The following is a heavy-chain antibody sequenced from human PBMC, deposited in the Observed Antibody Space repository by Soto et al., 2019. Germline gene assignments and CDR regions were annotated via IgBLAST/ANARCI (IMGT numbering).Heavy chain of an antibody. Sequence: XESLRISRKGSGYSFTNYWIGWVRQMPGKGLEWMGIIYPGDSDTRYSPSFQGQVTISADKSITTAYLQWSSLKASDTAIYYCARCASSGSLDWFDPWGQGTLVTVSS. V-gene: IGHV5-51*01. D-gene: IGHD1-26*01. J-gene: IGHJ5*02. CDR3: ARCASSGSLDWFDP. CDR1: GYSFTNYW. CDR2: IYPGDSDT.